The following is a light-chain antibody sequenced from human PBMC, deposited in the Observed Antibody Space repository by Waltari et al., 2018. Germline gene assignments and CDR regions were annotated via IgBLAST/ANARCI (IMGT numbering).Light chain of an antibody. J-gene: IGKJ3*01. V-gene: IGKV3-20*01. CDR2: DTF. Sequence: EIVLTQSPATLSLSPGERATLSCRASHSISSSFLAWYQQNPGQAPRLLIYDTFSRALGIPDRFSGSGSGTDLTLTISRLEPEDFAVYYCHQYGISPPFTFGPGTRVEI. CDR3: HQYGISPPFT. CDR1: HSISSSF.